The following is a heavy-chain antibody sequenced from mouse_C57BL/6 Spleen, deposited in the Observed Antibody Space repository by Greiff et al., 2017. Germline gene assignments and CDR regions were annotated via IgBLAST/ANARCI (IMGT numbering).Heavy chain of an antibody. CDR1: GFTFSDYG. J-gene: IGHJ1*03. V-gene: IGHV5-15*01. CDR3: ARRPTTVVATDWYFDV. CDR2: ISNLAYSI. Sequence: EVKLVESGGGLVQPGGSLKLSCAASGFTFSDYGMAWVRQAPRKGPEWVAFISNLAYSIYYADTVTGRFTISRENAKNTLYLEMSSLRSEDTAMYYCARRPTTVVATDWYFDVWGTGTTVTVSS. D-gene: IGHD1-1*01.